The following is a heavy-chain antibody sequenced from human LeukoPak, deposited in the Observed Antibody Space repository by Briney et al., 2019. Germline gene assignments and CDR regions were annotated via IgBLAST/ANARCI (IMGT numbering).Heavy chain of an antibody. CDR3: ARSKGGDYVSGRDQVDY. Sequence: ASVKVSCKSSGYTFTGYYMHWVRQPPGQGLEWMGLINPNSGATNNAQKFQGRITMTRDTSISTAYLELSRLRSDDTAVYYCARSKGGDYVSGRDQVDYWGQGALVTVSS. J-gene: IGHJ4*02. CDR1: GYTFTGYY. CDR2: INPNSGAT. D-gene: IGHD3-10*01. V-gene: IGHV1-2*02.